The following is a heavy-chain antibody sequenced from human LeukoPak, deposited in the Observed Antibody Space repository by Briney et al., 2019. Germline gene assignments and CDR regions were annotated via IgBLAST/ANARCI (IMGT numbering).Heavy chain of an antibody. V-gene: IGHV4-39*07. D-gene: IGHD3-22*01. Sequence: SETLSLTCTVSGGSISSSSYYWGWIRQPPGKGLEWIGSIYYSGSTYYNPSLKSRVTISVDTSKNQFSLKLSSVTAADTAVYYCARDGDYYDSSGYYYGGFDYWGQGTWSPSPQ. J-gene: IGHJ4*02. CDR2: IYYSGST. CDR3: ARDGDYYDSSGYYYGGFDY. CDR1: GGSISSSSYY.